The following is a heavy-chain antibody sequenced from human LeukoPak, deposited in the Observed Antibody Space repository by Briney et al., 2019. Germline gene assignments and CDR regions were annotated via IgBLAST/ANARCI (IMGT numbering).Heavy chain of an antibody. J-gene: IGHJ6*03. CDR2: VHYSGIT. CDR1: GDFITRYY. V-gene: IGHV4-59*01. D-gene: IGHD2/OR15-2a*01. CDR3: TRGPPVTVPPDQYYYVDV. Sequence: PSETLSLTCIVSGDFITRYYWSWIRQPPGEGLEWIGYVHYSGITNYGPSLKSRVTISVDTSKRHFSLSLTSVTAADTAVYYCTRGPPVTVPPDQYYYVDVWGKGTMVTVSS.